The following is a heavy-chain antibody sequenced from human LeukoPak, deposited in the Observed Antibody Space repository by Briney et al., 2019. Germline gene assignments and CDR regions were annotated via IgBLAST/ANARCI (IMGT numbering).Heavy chain of an antibody. Sequence: GASVKVSCKASGYTLTGYYMHWVRQAPGQGLECMAWMNPNSGNTGYAQKFQGRFTMTRKTSISTAYMELSSLRSEDTAVYYCATEEGDSGSYSSEYWGQGTLVTVSS. V-gene: IGHV1-8*02. CDR2: MNPNSGNT. CDR1: GYTLTGYY. CDR3: ATEEGDSGSYSSEY. J-gene: IGHJ4*02. D-gene: IGHD1-26*01.